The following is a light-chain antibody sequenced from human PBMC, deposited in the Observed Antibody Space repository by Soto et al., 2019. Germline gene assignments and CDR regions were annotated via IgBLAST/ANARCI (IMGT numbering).Light chain of an antibody. J-gene: IGKJ2*01. CDR1: QSLLHSNGYNY. V-gene: IGKV2-28*01. Sequence: DIVMTQSPLSLPVTPGEPASISCRSSQSLLHSNGYNYLDWYLQKPGQSPQLLIYLGSNRASGVPYRFSGRGSGTDFTLKISTVEAEDVGIYYCMQALQTPYTFGQGTKLEIK. CDR2: LGS. CDR3: MQALQTPYT.